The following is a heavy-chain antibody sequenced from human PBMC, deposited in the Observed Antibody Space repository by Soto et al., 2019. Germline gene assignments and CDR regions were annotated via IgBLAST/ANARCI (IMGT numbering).Heavy chain of an antibody. Sequence: PGGSLRLSCAASGFTFSSYGMHWVRQAPGKGLEWVAVISYDGSNKYYADSVKGRFTISRDNSKNTLYLQMNSLRAEDTAVYYCAQFYYYDSSVYYYYGMDAWGQGTTVTVS. CDR1: GFTFSSYG. CDR2: ISYDGSNK. D-gene: IGHD3-22*01. CDR3: AQFYYYDSSVYYYYGMDA. V-gene: IGHV3-30*18. J-gene: IGHJ6*02.